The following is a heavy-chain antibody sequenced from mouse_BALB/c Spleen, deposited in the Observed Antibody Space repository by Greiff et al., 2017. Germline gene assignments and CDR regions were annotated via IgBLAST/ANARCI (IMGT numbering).Heavy chain of an antibody. V-gene: IGHV3-6*02. D-gene: IGHD4-1*01. CDR3: ALLTSWFAY. J-gene: IGHJ3*01. CDR1: GYSITSGYY. CDR2: ISYDGSN. Sequence: EVKLMESGPGLVKPSQSLSLTCSVTGYSITSGYYWNWIRQFPGNKLEWMGYISYDGSNNYNPSLKNRISITRDTSKNQFFLKLNSVTTEDTATYYCALLTSWFAYWGQGTLVTVSA.